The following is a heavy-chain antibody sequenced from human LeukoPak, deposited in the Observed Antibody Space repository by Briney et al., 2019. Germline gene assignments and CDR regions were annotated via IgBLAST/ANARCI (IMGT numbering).Heavy chain of an antibody. CDR3: ARDDYGGNYYYYGMDV. CDR2: IIPIFGTA. CDR1: GGTFSSYA. Sequence: SVTVSCKASGGTFSSYAISWVRQAPGQGLEWMGGIIPIFGTANYAQKFQGRVTITADESTSTAYMELSSLRSEDTAVYYCARDDYGGNYYYYGMDVWGQGTTVTVSS. V-gene: IGHV1-69*13. J-gene: IGHJ6*02. D-gene: IGHD4-23*01.